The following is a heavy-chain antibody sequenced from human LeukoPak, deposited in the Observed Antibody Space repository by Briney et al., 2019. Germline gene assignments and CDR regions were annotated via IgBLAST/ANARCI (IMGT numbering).Heavy chain of an antibody. CDR2: ISDSSGFT. Sequence: GGSLRLSCVASGLTFSNYSMNWVRQAPGKGLEWVSSISDSSGFTYHADSVKGRCTISRDNAKNSLYLQMNSLRAEDTAVYHCARDGYGSGSHDYWGQGTLVTVSS. D-gene: IGHD3-10*01. CDR3: ARDGYGSGSHDY. CDR1: GLTFSNYS. J-gene: IGHJ4*02. V-gene: IGHV3-21*01.